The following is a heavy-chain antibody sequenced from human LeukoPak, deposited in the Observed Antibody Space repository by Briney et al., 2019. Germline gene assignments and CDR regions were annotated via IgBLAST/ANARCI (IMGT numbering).Heavy chain of an antibody. D-gene: IGHD6-13*01. J-gene: IGHJ6*03. CDR3: ASLAAGKGYYYYYMDV. V-gene: IGHV4-39*07. CDR2: IYYSGST. Sequence: SETLSLTCTVSGGSISSSSYYWDWIRQPPGKGLEWIGSIYYSGSTYYNPSLKSRVTISVDTSKNQFSLKLSSVTAADTAVYYCASLAAGKGYYYYYMDVWGKGTTVTVSS. CDR1: GGSISSSSYY.